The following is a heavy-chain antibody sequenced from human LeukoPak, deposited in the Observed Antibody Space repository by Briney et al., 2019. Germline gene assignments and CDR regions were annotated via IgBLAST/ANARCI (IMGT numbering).Heavy chain of an antibody. Sequence: PGGSLRLSCAASGFTFSRYTMNWVRQSPGKGLEWVSSISSSGYYIYYADSAKGRFTISRDNAKNSLYLQMNSLRAEDTAVYYCARDLVSRSNYWGQGTPVTVSS. V-gene: IGHV3-21*01. CDR3: ARDLVSRSNY. CDR1: GFTFSRYT. CDR2: ISSSGYYI. J-gene: IGHJ4*02. D-gene: IGHD6-6*01.